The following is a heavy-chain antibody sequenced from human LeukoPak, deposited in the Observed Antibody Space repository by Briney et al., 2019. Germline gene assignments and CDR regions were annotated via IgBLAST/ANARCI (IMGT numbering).Heavy chain of an antibody. CDR2: ISSSSSTI. J-gene: IGHJ4*02. CDR1: GFTFSSYS. Sequence: PGGSLRLSCAASGFTFSSYSMNWVRQAPGKGLEWVSHISSSSSTIYYADSVKGRFTISRDNAKNSLYLQMNSLRAEDTAVYYCARDWWDYADKVATMDYWGQGTLVTVSS. CDR3: ARDWWDYADKVATMDY. D-gene: IGHD5-12*01. V-gene: IGHV3-48*01.